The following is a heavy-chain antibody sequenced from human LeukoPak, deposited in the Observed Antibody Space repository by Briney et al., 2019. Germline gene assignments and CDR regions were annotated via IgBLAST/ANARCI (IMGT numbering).Heavy chain of an antibody. CDR1: GFTFSDYY. J-gene: IGHJ4*02. CDR3: ARERPLAAADDHFYY. D-gene: IGHD6-13*01. Sequence: GGSLRLSCAASGFTFSDYYMRWIRQAPGKGLEWVSYISSSSSYTHYADSVKGRFTISRDNAKNSLYLQMNSLRAEDTAVYYCARERPLAAADDHFYYWGQGTLVTVSS. CDR2: ISSSSSYT. V-gene: IGHV3-11*06.